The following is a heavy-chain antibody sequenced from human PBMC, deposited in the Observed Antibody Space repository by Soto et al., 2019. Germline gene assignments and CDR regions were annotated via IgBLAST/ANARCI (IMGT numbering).Heavy chain of an antibody. CDR3: ARDGSMTTNAFDI. J-gene: IGHJ3*02. V-gene: IGHV1-18*01. D-gene: IGHD4-17*01. CDR2: ISAYNGNT. Sequence: ISWVRQAPGQGLEWMGWISAYNGNTNYAQKLQGRVTMTTDTSTSTAYMELRSLRSDDTAVYYCARDGSMTTNAFDIWGQGTMVTVSS.